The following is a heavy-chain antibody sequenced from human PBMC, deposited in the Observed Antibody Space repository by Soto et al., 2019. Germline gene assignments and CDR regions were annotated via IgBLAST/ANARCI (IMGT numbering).Heavy chain of an antibody. CDR1: GFAFDDYA. D-gene: IGHD6-13*01. Sequence: EVQLVESGGGLVQPGRSLRLSCAACGFAFDDYAMHWLRQVPGKGLEWVSGINWNSGSIGYADSVKGRFAISRDNAKNSLHLQMNSLRAEDTAFYYCVKDESINWYSGHFRHWGQGTLVTVSS. V-gene: IGHV3-9*01. CDR2: INWNSGSI. J-gene: IGHJ1*01. CDR3: VKDESINWYSGHFRH.